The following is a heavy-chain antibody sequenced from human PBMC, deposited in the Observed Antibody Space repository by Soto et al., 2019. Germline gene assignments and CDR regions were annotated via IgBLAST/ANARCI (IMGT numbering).Heavy chain of an antibody. V-gene: IGHV3-48*02. CDR3: ARGAGYGDYGGY. CDR1: GFSLRDYS. CDR2: ISGSGTTI. D-gene: IGHD4-17*01. Sequence: EVQLVESGGGFVQPGGSLRLSCAASGFSLRDYSMIWVRQAPGKGLEWVSYISGSGTTIYYADSVKGRFTISRDNAKNSVYLQMNSLGDEDTAVYYCARGAGYGDYGGYWGQGTLVTVSS. J-gene: IGHJ4*02.